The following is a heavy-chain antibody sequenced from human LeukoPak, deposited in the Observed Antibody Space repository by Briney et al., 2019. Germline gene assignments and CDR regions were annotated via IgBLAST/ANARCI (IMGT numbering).Heavy chain of an antibody. Sequence: SSETLSLTCTVSGGSISSSSYYWGWIRQPPGKGLEWIGSIYYSGSTYYNPSLKSRVTISVDTSKNQFSLKLSSVTAADTAVYYCARRNSGSYYRSAFDIWGQGTMVTVSS. J-gene: IGHJ3*02. CDR1: GGSISSSSYY. D-gene: IGHD1-26*01. V-gene: IGHV4-39*01. CDR2: IYYSGST. CDR3: ARRNSGSYYRSAFDI.